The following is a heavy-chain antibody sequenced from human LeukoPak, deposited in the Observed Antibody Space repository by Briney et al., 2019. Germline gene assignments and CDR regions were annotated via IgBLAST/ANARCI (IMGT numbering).Heavy chain of an antibody. V-gene: IGHV3-66*01. CDR2: IYSGGRT. Sequence: GGSLRLSCAASGFTVSSNYMSWVRQAPGKGLEWVSVIYSGGRTYYADSVKGRFTISRDNSKNTLYLQMNSLRAEDTAVYYCARDGTHIVGATPTYYYYGKDVWGQGTTVTVSS. CDR3: ARDGTHIVGATPTYYYYGKDV. D-gene: IGHD1-26*01. CDR1: GFTVSSNY. J-gene: IGHJ6*02.